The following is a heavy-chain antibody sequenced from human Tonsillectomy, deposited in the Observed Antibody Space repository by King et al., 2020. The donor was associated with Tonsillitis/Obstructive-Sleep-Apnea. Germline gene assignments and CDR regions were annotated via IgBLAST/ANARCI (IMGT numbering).Heavy chain of an antibody. CDR2: MYYSGTT. J-gene: IGHJ4*02. CDR1: GGSISSTLYY. V-gene: IGHV4-39*01. CDR3: ARHYYAGSGTYRPFDY. D-gene: IGHD3-10*01. Sequence: LQLQESGPGLVKPSETLSLTCTVSGGSISSTLYYWGWIRQPPGKGLEWIGSMYYSGTTYYHPSLNSRVNIPVATSKNQFSLKLSSVTASDTAVYYCARHYYAGSGTYRPFDYWGQGTLVTVSS.